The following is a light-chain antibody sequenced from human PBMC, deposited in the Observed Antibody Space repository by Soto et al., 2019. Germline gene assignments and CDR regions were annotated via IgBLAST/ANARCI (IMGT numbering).Light chain of an antibody. CDR3: MQALQTTWT. CDR1: QSLLHSNGYNY. V-gene: IGKV2-28*01. CDR2: LGS. Sequence: ETLLTQLPLSLSVTPGEPASISCRSSQSLLHSNGYNYLDWYLQKPGQSPQLLIYLGSNRSSGVPDRFSGSGSGTDFTLKISRVEAEDVGVYYCMQALQTTWTFGQGTKVDIK. J-gene: IGKJ1*01.